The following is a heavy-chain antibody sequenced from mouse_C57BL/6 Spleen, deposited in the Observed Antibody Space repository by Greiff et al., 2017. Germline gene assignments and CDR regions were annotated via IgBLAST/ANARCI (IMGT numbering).Heavy chain of an antibody. CDR3: ARHYDYDDAMDY. D-gene: IGHD2-12*01. CDR1: GDTFTEYT. CDR2: FYPGSGSI. J-gene: IGHJ4*01. V-gene: IGHV1-62-2*01. Sequence: QVHVKQSGAELVKPGASVKLSCKASGDTFTEYTIHWVKQRSGQGLEWIGWFYPGSGSIKYNEKFKDKATLTADKSSSTVYMELSRLTSEDSAVYFCARHYDYDDAMDYWGQGTSVTVSS.